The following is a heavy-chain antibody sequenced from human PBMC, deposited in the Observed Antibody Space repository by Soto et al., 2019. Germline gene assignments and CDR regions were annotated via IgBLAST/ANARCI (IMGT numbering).Heavy chain of an antibody. V-gene: IGHV3-23*01. CDR3: AKRPFHAETNRRELHGGHWFDP. Sequence: EVQLLESGGGLVQPGGSLRLSCAASGFTFSSYAMSWVRQAPGKGLEWGSAISGSGGSTYYADSVKGRFTISRDNSKNTLYLQMNSLRAEDTAVYYCAKRPFHAETNRRELHGGHWFDPWGQGTLVTVSS. J-gene: IGHJ5*02. CDR2: ISGSGGST. D-gene: IGHD1-26*01. CDR1: GFTFSSYA.